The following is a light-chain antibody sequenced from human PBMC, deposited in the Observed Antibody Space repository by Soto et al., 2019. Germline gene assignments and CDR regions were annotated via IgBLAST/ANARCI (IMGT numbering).Light chain of an antibody. CDR1: QTVSSK. V-gene: IGKV3-15*01. CDR3: HQYNDWPQT. Sequence: EIMMTQSPATLSVSPGERVTLSCRASQTVSSKLAWYQQKPGQAPSLLIYGASTRATGVPSRFSGSGSRTEFTLTISSLQSEDFAVYYCHQYNDWPQTFGQGTRLEIK. J-gene: IGKJ2*01. CDR2: GAS.